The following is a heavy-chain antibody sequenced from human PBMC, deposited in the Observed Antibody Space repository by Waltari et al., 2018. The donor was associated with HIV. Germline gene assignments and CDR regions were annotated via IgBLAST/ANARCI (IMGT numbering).Heavy chain of an antibody. J-gene: IGHJ4*02. V-gene: IGHV3-73*01. CDR3: VRRGRDGYIDY. D-gene: IGHD3-22*01. Sequence: EVQLVEFGGGLVQPGGSLKLSCAASGFTFSGSAMHWVRQGSGRWVEWVARIINKTNSYGKVYGGSVKGRCTISRDDWKDAAYLQMNSLKSAYTAVYYCVRRGRDGYIDYWGQGTLVTVSS. CDR2: IINKTNSYGK. CDR1: GFTFSGSA.